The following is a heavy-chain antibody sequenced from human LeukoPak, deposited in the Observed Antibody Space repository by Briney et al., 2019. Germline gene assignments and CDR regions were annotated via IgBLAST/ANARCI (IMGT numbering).Heavy chain of an antibody. CDR3: ASEYCSGGSCSGFDY. J-gene: IGHJ4*02. CDR2: ISSSSGTI. Sequence: PGGSLRLSCAASGFTFSSYSMNWVRQAPGKGLEWVSYISSSSGTIHCADSVKGRFTISRDNAKRSMYLQMNSLRAEDTAVYYCASEYCSGGSCSGFDYWGQGILVTVSS. V-gene: IGHV3-48*01. D-gene: IGHD2-15*01. CDR1: GFTFSSYS.